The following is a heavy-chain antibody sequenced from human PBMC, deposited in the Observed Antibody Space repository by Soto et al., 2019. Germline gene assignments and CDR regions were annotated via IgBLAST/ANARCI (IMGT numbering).Heavy chain of an antibody. D-gene: IGHD4-17*01. CDR2: IDTDGSRK. V-gene: IGHV3-7*03. CDR1: GFNFNTYW. CDR3: GRVPLDGNYAKGVDV. Sequence: GGSLRLSCAASGFNFNTYWMYWVLQAPGKGLEWVDNIDTDGSRKNYVDSVKGRFIISRDNAKNSLFLQMNSLRADDTAVYYCGRVPLDGNYAKGVDVWGPGTTVTVSS. J-gene: IGHJ6*02.